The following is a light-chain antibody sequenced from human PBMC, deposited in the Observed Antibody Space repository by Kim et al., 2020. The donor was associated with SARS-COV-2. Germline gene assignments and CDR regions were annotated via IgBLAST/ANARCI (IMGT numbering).Light chain of an antibody. Sequence: GQSVTISCTGTSSDVGGYNYVSWYQHHPGKAPKLMIYDVTKRPSGVPDRFSGSKSGNTASLTVSGLQAEDEADYYCGSYVGNNNFVFGTGT. J-gene: IGLJ1*01. CDR1: SSDVGGYNY. CDR2: DVT. CDR3: GSYVGNNNFV. V-gene: IGLV2-8*01.